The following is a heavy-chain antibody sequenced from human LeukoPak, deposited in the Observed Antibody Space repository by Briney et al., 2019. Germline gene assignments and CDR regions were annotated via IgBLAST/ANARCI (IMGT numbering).Heavy chain of an antibody. J-gene: IGHJ4*02. CDR3: ARSEMVRGPPVFY. CDR1: GFTFSSYS. Sequence: GGSLRLSCAASGFTFSSYSMNWVRQAPGKGLEWVSSISSSSSYIYYADSVKGRFTISRDNAKNSLDLQMNSLRAEDTAVYDCARSEMVRGPPVFYWGQGTLVTVPS. D-gene: IGHD3-10*01. V-gene: IGHV3-21*01. CDR2: ISSSSSYI.